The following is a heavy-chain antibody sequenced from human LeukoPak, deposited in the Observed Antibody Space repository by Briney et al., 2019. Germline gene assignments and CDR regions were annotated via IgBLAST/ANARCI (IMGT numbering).Heavy chain of an antibody. J-gene: IGHJ6*03. CDR1: GGTFSSYA. CDR3: ARGVTAASFYYYMDV. D-gene: IGHD6-13*01. Sequence: SVKVSCKASGGTFSSYAISWVRQAPGQGLEWMGGIIPIFGTANYAQKFQGRVTITADESTSTAYMELSSLRSEDTAVYYCARGVTAASFYYYMDVWGKATTVTVSS. CDR2: IIPIFGTA. V-gene: IGHV1-69*13.